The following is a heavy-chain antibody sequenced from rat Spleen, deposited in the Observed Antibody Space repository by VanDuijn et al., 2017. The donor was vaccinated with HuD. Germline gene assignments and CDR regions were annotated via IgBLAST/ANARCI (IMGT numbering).Heavy chain of an antibody. CDR2: IWGDGST. D-gene: IGHD2-3*01. Sequence: QVQLKESGPGLVQSSQTLSLTCTVSGFSLISYAVNWVRQPPGKGLEWMGGIWGDGSTKYNSALKSRLSISRDTSKSQVFLKMNNLQTEDTAMYFCARSGYTFDYWGQGVMVTVSS. CDR1: GFSLISYA. CDR3: ARSGYTFDY. J-gene: IGHJ2*01. V-gene: IGHV2S61*01.